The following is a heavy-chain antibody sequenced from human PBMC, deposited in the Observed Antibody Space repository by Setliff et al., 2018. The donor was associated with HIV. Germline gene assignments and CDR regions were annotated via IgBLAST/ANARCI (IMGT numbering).Heavy chain of an antibody. V-gene: IGHV1-69*13. CDR1: GDTFSSYA. J-gene: IGHJ4*02. D-gene: IGHD4-17*01. CDR3: ASGPFYGDYHPGLYYFDY. CDR2: IIPIFGAT. Sequence: SVKVSCKASGDTFSSYAISWVRQAPGQGLEWMGGIIPIFGATNYAHKFQGRVTITADESTSTAYMELSSLRSEDTAVYYRASGPFYGDYHPGLYYFDYWGQGTLVTVSS.